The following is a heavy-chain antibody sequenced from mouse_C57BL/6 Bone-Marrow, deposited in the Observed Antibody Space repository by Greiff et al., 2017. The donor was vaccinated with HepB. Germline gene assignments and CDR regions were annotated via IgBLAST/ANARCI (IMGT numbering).Heavy chain of an antibody. D-gene: IGHD1-1*01. CDR1: GYTFTSYW. Sequence: QVQLQQPGAELVKPGASVKLSCKASGYTFTSYWMQWVKQRPGQGLEWIGEIDPSDSYTNYNQKFKGKATLTVDTSSSTAYMQLSSLTSEDSAVYYGARSWEFFSIYYYGSSYVDYWGQGTTLTVSS. J-gene: IGHJ2*01. CDR2: IDPSDSYT. CDR3: ARSWEFFSIYYYGSSYVDY. V-gene: IGHV1-50*01.